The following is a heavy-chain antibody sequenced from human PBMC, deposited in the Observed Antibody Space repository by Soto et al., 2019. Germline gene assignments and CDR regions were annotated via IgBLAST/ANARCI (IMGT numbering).Heavy chain of an antibody. D-gene: IGHD6-13*01. CDR2: IYYSGST. CDR1: GGSISSSSYY. V-gene: IGHV4-39*01. J-gene: IGHJ4*02. Sequence: PSETLSLTCTVSGGSISSSSYYWGWIRQPPGKGLEWIGSIYYSGSTYYNPSLKSRVTISVDTSKNQFSLKLSSVTAADTAVYYCARQATGIAAAGTLVGPTAINYWGQGTPVTVSS. CDR3: ARQATGIAAAGTLVGPTAINY.